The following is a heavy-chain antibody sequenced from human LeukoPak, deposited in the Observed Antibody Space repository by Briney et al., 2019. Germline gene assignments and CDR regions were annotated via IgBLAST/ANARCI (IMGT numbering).Heavy chain of an antibody. CDR1: GFTFSSYA. CDR2: ISYDGSNK. J-gene: IGHJ3*02. D-gene: IGHD2-2*02. CDR3: ARDYCSSTSCYRKISAAFDI. V-gene: IGHV3-30-3*01. Sequence: PGGSLRLSCAASGFTFSSYAMHWVRQAPGKGLEWVAVISYDGSNKYYADSVKGRFTISRDNSKNTLYLQMNGLRAEDTAVYYCARDYCSSTSCYRKISAAFDIWGQGTMVTVSS.